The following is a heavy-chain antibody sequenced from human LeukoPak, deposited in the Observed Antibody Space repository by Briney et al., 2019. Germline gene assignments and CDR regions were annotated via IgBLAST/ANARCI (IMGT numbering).Heavy chain of an antibody. D-gene: IGHD5-24*01. CDR2: IYYSGST. Sequence: PSETLSLTCTVSGGSISSYYWSWIRQPPGKGLEWIGYIYYSGSTNYKPSLKSRVTISVDTSKNQFSLKLSSVTAADTAVYYCATPPYNKKYYFDYWGQGTLVTVSS. CDR3: ATPPYNKKYYFDY. CDR1: GGSISSYY. J-gene: IGHJ4*02. V-gene: IGHV4-59*01.